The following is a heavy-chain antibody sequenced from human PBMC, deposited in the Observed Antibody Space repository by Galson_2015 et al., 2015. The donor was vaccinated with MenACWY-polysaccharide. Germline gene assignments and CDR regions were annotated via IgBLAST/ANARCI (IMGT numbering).Heavy chain of an antibody. CDR3: ARGHYGA. D-gene: IGHD3-10*01. CDR1: GYTFTYND. J-gene: IGHJ5*02. Sequence: SVKVSCKASGYTFTYNDINWVRQAPGQRLEWMGLMNPRSGHTAYAQKFQGRVTMTSNTAISTAYMELTSLRSEDTAVYYCARGHYGAWGQRTLVIVSS. CDR2: MNPRSGHT. V-gene: IGHV1-8*01.